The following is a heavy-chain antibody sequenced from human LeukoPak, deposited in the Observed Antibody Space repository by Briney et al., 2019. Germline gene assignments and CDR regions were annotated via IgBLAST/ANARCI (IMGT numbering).Heavy chain of an antibody. CDR3: ARGEWLAHFDY. V-gene: IGHV1-46*01. CDR1: GYIFTSYY. D-gene: IGHD6-19*01. CDR2: INPSGGST. J-gene: IGHJ4*02. Sequence: ASVKVSCKAFGYIFTSYYMHWLRQAPGQGLEWMGIINPSGGSTGYAQKFQGRVTMTRDTSTSTVYMELSSLRSEDTAVYYCARGEWLAHFDYWGQGTLVTVSS.